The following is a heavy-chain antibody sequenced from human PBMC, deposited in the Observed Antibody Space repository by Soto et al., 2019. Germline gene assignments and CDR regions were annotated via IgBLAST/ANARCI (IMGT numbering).Heavy chain of an antibody. CDR3: AGDGQDSRSWSTTYNWFDP. D-gene: IGHD6-13*01. V-gene: IGHV1-69*13. CDR1: GGTFSSYA. J-gene: IGHJ5*02. CDR2: IIPIFGTA. Sequence: SVKVSFKASGGTFSSYAISWVRQAPGQGLEWMGGIIPIFGTANYAQKFQGRVTITADESTSTAYMELSSLRSEDTAVYYCAGDGQDSRSWSTTYNWFDPWGQGTLVTVPS.